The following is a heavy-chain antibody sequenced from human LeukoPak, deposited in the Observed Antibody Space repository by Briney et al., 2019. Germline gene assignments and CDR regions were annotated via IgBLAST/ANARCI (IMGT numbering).Heavy chain of an antibody. D-gene: IGHD2/OR15-2a*01. J-gene: IGHJ6*03. CDR3: ARVASLSFARPYYYMDV. CDR2: IYHSGGT. CDR1: GYSISSAYY. V-gene: IGHV4-38-2*02. Sequence: SETLSLTCSVAGYSISSAYYWGWIRQPPGKGLEWIGSIYHSGGTYYNPSLKSRVTMSVDTSRNQFSLKLSSVTAADTAVYYCARVASLSFARPYYYMDVWGKGTTVTISS.